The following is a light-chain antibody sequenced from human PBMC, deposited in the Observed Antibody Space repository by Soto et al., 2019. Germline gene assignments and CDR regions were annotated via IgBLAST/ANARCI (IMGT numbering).Light chain of an antibody. Sequence: IQMTQSPSSLSASVGDRVTITCRASQGIRNDLGWYQQKPGKAPKPLIYEASRLESGVPSRISGSGSGTEFTLTISNLQPEDVATYYCQKHNAAPLTFGGGTKVDIK. CDR2: EAS. CDR3: QKHNAAPLT. CDR1: QGIRND. J-gene: IGKJ4*01. V-gene: IGKV1-17*02.